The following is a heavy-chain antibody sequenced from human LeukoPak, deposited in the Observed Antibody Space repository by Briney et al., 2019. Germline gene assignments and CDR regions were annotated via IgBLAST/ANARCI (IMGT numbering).Heavy chain of an antibody. CDR1: GYSISSGYY. CDR2: IYHSGST. CDR3: ARLRAFRGAPPGRYHFDY. D-gene: IGHD6-19*01. J-gene: IGHJ4*02. Sequence: PSETLSLTCAVSGYSISSGYYWGWIRQPPGKGLEWIGSIYHSGSTYYNPSLKSRVTISVDTSKNQFSLKLSSVTAADTAVYYCARLRAFRGAPPGRYHFDYWGQGTLVTVSS. V-gene: IGHV4-38-2*01.